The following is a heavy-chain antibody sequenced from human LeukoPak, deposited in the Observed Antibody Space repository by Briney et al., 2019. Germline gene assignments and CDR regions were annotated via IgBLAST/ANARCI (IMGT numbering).Heavy chain of an antibody. V-gene: IGHV3-48*04. J-gene: IGHJ5*02. CDR2: ISSSSSTI. CDR3: ARDRPITVSGVVILP. D-gene: IGHD3-3*01. CDR1: GFTFSSYS. Sequence: GGSLRLSCAASGFTFSSYSMNWVRQAPGKGLEWVSYISSSSSTIYYADSVKGRFTISRDNAKKSVYLQMTSLRGDDTAVYYCARDRPITVSGVVILPWGQGTLVTVSS.